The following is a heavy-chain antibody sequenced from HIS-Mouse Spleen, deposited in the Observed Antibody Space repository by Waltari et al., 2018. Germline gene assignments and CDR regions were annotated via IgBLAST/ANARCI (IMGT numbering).Heavy chain of an antibody. V-gene: IGHV1-8*01. CDR1: GYTFTSYD. Sequence: QVQLVQSGAEVKKPGASVKVSCKASGYTFTSYDINWVRQATGQGLEWMGWMNPNSGNTGHAQKFPGRVTMTRNTSISTAYMELSSLRSEDTAVYYCARGQTVYYYYYYGMDVWGQGTTVTVSS. D-gene: IGHD1-1*01. CDR3: ARGQTVYYYYYYGMDV. CDR2: MNPNSGNT. J-gene: IGHJ6*02.